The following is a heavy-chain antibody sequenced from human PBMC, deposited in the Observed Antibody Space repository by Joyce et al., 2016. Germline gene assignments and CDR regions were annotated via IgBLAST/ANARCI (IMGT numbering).Heavy chain of an antibody. J-gene: IGHJ5*02. V-gene: IGHV3-74*01. CDR2: INTDGSST. D-gene: IGHD6-6*01. CDR3: VRGISARPGGPNWFDP. CDR1: GFSFSGDW. Sequence: EVQLVESGGGLVQPGGSLRLSCAASGFSFSGDWIKWVRKAPGKGLVWVSRINTDGSSTRFADSVKGRFTISRDNAKNTLYLQMNSLRAEDTAVYYCVRGISARPGGPNWFDPWGQGTLVTVSS.